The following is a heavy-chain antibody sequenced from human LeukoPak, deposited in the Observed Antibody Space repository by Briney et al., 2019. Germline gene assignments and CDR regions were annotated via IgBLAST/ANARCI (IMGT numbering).Heavy chain of an antibody. D-gene: IGHD2-2*01. CDR1: GDSITSGTDY. Sequence: SETLSLTCTVSGDSITSGTDYWGWIRQPPGKGLGWIGSIYYSGTTYYNPSLKSRATISVETSKNQLSLKLSSVTAADTAVYYCARVPRSSSYYYMDVWGKGTTVTVSS. CDR2: IYYSGTT. V-gene: IGHV4-39*07. J-gene: IGHJ6*03. CDR3: ARVPRSSSYYYMDV.